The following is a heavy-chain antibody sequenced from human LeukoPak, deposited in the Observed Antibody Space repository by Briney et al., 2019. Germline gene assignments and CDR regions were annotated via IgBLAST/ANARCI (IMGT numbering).Heavy chain of an antibody. D-gene: IGHD4-17*01. V-gene: IGHV3-33*01. J-gene: IGHJ4*02. Sequence: GGSLRLSCAASGFTFSSYGMHWVRQAPGKGLEWGAVIWYDGSNKYYADSVKGRFTISRDNSKNTLYLQMNSLRAEDTAVYYCARSRGVTTWDPFDYWGQGTLVTVSS. CDR3: ARSRGVTTWDPFDY. CDR1: GFTFSSYG. CDR2: IWYDGSNK.